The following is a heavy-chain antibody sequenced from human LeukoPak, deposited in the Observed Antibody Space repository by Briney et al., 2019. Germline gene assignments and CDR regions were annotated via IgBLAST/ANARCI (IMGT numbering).Heavy chain of an antibody. J-gene: IGHJ5*02. CDR2: INPNSGGT. CDR1: GYTFTGYC. CDR3: ARDPYYDFWSGVFDP. V-gene: IGHV1-2*02. Sequence: ASVKVSCKASGYTFTGYCMHWVRQAPGQGLEWMGWINPNSGGTNYAQKFQGRVTMTRDTSISTAYMELSRLRSDDTAVYYCARDPYYDFWSGVFDPWGQGTLVTVSS. D-gene: IGHD3-3*01.